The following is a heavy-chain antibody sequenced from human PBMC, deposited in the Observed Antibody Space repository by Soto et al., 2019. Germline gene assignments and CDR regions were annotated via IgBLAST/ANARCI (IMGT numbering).Heavy chain of an antibody. Sequence: GGSLRLSCAASGFTFGNDWMSWVRQAPGKGLEWVANIKQDGSTIYYADSVKGRFTISRDNAKNSLYLQMNSLRAEDTAVYYCARDYLLDGMDVWGQGTTVTVSS. J-gene: IGHJ6*02. V-gene: IGHV3-7*01. CDR3: ARDYLLDGMDV. CDR1: GFTFGNDW. CDR2: IKQDGSTI. D-gene: IGHD2-15*01.